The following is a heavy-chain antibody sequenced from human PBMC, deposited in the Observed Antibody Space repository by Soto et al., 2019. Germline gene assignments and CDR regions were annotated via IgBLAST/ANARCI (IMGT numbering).Heavy chain of an antibody. CDR1: GYTLTELS. CDR3: ATPLPGGDGWGGFDY. V-gene: IGHV1-24*01. D-gene: IGHD2-21*02. Sequence: QVPLVQSGAEVKKPGASVKVSCKVSGYTLTELSVHWVRQAPGKGLEWMGGFHPEDGETIYAQLFQGRVTMTEDRSTDTAYMELGSLRSEDTAVYYCATPLPGGDGWGGFDYWGQGTLVTVST. J-gene: IGHJ4*02. CDR2: FHPEDGET.